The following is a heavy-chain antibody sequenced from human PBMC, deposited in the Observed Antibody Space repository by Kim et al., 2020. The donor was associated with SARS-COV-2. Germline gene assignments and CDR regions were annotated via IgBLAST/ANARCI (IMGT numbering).Heavy chain of an antibody. V-gene: IGHV1-69*13. CDR1: GGTFSSYA. Sequence: SVKVSCKASGGTFSSYAISWVRQAPGQGLEWMGGIIPIFGTANYAQKFQGRVTITADESTSTAYMELSSLRSEDTAVYYCGGSSDDYGDKHYYYYYGMDVWGQGTTVTVSS. CDR2: IIPIFGTA. D-gene: IGHD4-17*01. CDR3: GGSSDDYGDKHYYYYYGMDV. J-gene: IGHJ6*02.